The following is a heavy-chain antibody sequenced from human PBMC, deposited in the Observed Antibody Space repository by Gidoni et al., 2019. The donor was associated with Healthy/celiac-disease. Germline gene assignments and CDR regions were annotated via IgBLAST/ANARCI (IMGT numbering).Heavy chain of an antibody. V-gene: IGHV3-9*01. CDR3: AKDGGDYDFWSGYNWFDP. D-gene: IGHD3-3*01. Sequence: EVQLVESGGGLVQPGRSLRLSCAASGFTFADYAMHWVRQAPGKGLEGVSGISWNSGSIGYADSVKGRFTISRDNAKNSLYLQMNSLRAEDTALYYCAKDGGDYDFWSGYNWFDPWGQGTLVTVSS. CDR1: GFTFADYA. CDR2: ISWNSGSI. J-gene: IGHJ5*02.